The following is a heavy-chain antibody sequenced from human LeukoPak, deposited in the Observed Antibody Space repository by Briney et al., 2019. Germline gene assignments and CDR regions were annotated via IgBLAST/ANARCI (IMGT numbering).Heavy chain of an antibody. V-gene: IGHV3-74*03. D-gene: IGHD4-11*01. J-gene: IGHJ4*02. CDR2: VNTDGNTT. Sequence: PGGSLRLSCAASGFTFSSYWMHWVRQPQGKGLVWVSRVNTDGNTTTYADSVKGRFTISRDNAKNTLYLQMNSLSAEDTAVYYCGRALYSDSVGTDYWGQGTLVTVSS. CDR3: GRALYSDSVGTDY. CDR1: GFTFSSYW.